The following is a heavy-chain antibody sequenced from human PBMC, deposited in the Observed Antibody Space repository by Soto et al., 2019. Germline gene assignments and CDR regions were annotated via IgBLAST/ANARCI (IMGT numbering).Heavy chain of an antibody. CDR3: ARDYCSSTSCYAGDYYYGMDV. V-gene: IGHV1-18*01. D-gene: IGHD2-2*01. Sequence: ASVKVSCKASGYTFTSYGISWLRQAPGQGLEWMGWISAYNGNTNYAQKLQGRVTMTTDTSTSTAYMELRSLRSDDTAVYYCARDYCSSTSCYAGDYYYGMDVWGQGTTVTVSS. CDR1: GYTFTSYG. J-gene: IGHJ6*02. CDR2: ISAYNGNT.